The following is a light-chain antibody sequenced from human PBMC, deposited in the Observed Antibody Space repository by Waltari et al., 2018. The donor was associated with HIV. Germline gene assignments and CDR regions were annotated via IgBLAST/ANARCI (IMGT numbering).Light chain of an antibody. V-gene: IGKV3D-15*03. CDR1: QNIGNK. CDR3: QQYNGSWT. J-gene: IGKJ1*01. Sequence: EIVMSQSPVPLSVSPGERATLSCRASQNIGNKIVWYQRRPGQSPRLVIFATSVRATGIPTRFSGSGSGTDFALTITTLQPEDYGMYYCQQYNGSWTFGRGTRVE. CDR2: ATS.